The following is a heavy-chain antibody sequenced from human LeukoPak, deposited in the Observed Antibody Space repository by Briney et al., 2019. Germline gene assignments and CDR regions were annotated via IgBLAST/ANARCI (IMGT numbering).Heavy chain of an antibody. V-gene: IGHV4-59*01. J-gene: IGHJ6*02. CDR2: IYYSGST. CDR3: ARDYAPNSYYYYGMDV. D-gene: IGHD2/OR15-2a*01. CDR1: GGSFSRYY. Sequence: SETLSLTCAVYGGSFSRYYWSWIRQPPGKGLEWIGYIYYSGSTNYNPSLKSRVTISVDTSKNQFSLKLSSVTAADTAVYYCARDYAPNSYYYYGMDVWGQGTTVTVSS.